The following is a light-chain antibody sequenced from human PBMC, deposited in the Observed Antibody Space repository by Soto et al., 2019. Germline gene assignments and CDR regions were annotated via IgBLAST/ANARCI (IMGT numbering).Light chain of an antibody. J-gene: IGKJ1*01. V-gene: IGKV3-20*01. Sequence: EIVLTQSPGTLSLSPGERATLSCRASQSMSSFYLAWYQQKPGQAPRLLIYGASSRATGIPDRFSGSGSGTDFTLTISRLETEDFAVYYCHQYGSSPRTFGQGTKVEV. CDR2: GAS. CDR3: HQYGSSPRT. CDR1: QSMSSFY.